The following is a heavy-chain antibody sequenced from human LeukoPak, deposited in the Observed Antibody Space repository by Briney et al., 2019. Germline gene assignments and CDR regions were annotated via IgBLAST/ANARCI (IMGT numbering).Heavy chain of an antibody. CDR2: IYHSGST. J-gene: IGHJ4*02. V-gene: IGHV4-30-2*01. Sequence: PSQTLSLTCAVSGGSISSGGYSWSWIRQPPGTGLEWIGHIYHSGSTYYNPSLKSRVTISVDRSKNQFSLKLSSVTAADTAVYYCAREDDRKLYIDYWGQGTLVTVSS. CDR3: AREDDRKLYIDY. CDR1: GGSISSGGYS. D-gene: IGHD1-14*01.